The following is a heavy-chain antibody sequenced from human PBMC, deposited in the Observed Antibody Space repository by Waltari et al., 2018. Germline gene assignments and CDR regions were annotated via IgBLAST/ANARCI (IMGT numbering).Heavy chain of an antibody. CDR2: ISYNERNI. Sequence: QVQLVESGGGVVQPGRSLRLSCAASEFTFSSYAMHWVRQAPGKGLEWLAVISYNERNIYYVDSVRGRFTISRDNSKKMLYLQMNSLRAEDTAVYYCARDYCDRRNCHGMDVWGQGTTVTVSS. CDR1: EFTFSSYA. CDR3: ARDYCDRRNCHGMDV. V-gene: IGHV3-30*04. D-gene: IGHD3-22*01. J-gene: IGHJ6*02.